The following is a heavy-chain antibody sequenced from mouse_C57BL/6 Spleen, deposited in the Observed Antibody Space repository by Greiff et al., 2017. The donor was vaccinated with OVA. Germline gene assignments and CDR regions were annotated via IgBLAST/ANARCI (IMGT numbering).Heavy chain of an antibody. CDR1: GYAFSSSW. V-gene: IGHV1-82*01. J-gene: IGHJ1*03. D-gene: IGHD4-1*01. Sequence: VQLQQSGPELVKPGASVKLSCKASGYAFSSSWMNWVKQRPGKGLEWIGRIYPGDGVTNYNGKFKGKATLTADTSSSTAYMQLSSLTSEDSAVYYCAGGRNCDSYFDDWGTGTTVTVSA. CDR2: IYPGDGVT. CDR3: AGGRNCDSYFDD.